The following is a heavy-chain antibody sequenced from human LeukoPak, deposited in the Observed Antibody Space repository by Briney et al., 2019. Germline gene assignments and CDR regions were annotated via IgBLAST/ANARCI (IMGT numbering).Heavy chain of an antibody. CDR2: IRHDGSNK. V-gene: IGHV3-30*02. CDR1: GFTFSSYG. J-gene: IGHJ4*02. D-gene: IGHD6-13*01. Sequence: GGSLRLSCAASGFTFSSYGMHWVRQAPGKGLEWVAFIRHDGSNKYYADSVKGRFTISRDNSKNYLYLQMNSLRAEDTALYYCAKGTSSWHEFDSWGQGTLVTVSS. CDR3: AKGTSSWHEFDS.